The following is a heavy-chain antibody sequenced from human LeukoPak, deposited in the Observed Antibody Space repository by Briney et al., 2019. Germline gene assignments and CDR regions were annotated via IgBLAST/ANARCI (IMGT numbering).Heavy chain of an antibody. J-gene: IGHJ6*03. Sequence: PGGSLRLSCAASGFTFSSYWMHWVRQAPGKGLVRVSRINSDGSSTSYADSVKGRFTISRDNAKNTLYLQMNSLRAEDTAVYYCARDSSSYYYYYYMDVWGKGTTVTVSS. D-gene: IGHD6-6*01. CDR1: GFTFSSYW. CDR3: ARDSSSYYYYYYMDV. V-gene: IGHV3-74*01. CDR2: INSDGSST.